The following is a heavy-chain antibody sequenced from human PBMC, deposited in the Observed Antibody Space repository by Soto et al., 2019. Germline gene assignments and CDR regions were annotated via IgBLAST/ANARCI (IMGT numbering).Heavy chain of an antibody. J-gene: IGHJ6*02. CDR3: ARVRISSSDYYYYYGIDV. CDR1: GGSISSYA. Sequence: SETLSLTCTVSGGSISSYAWSWIRQPAGKGLEWIGRIYTSGSTNYNPSLKSRVTMSVDTSKNQFSLKLSPVTAADTAVYYCARVRISSSDYYYYYGIDVWGRGTTVTVSS. V-gene: IGHV4-4*07. CDR2: IYTSGST. D-gene: IGHD6-6*01.